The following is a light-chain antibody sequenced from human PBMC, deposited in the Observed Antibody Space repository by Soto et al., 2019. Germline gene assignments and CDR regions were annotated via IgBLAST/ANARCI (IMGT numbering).Light chain of an antibody. CDR2: GNS. J-gene: IGLJ2*01. Sequence: QLVLTQPPSVSGAPGQRITISCTGSSSDIGAFNDVHWYQQLPGTAPKLLIYGNSNRPSGVTDRFSGSKSGTAASLTITGLQAEDEADYYCKSYATSMSCYVVFGGGTKLTVL. CDR1: SSDIGAFND. V-gene: IGLV1-40*01. CDR3: KSYATSMSCYVV.